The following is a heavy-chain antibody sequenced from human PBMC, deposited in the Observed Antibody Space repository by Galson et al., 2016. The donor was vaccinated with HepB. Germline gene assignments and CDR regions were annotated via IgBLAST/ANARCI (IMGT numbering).Heavy chain of an antibody. CDR3: ARGGGAAAAA. Sequence: SLRLSCAASGFTFSYFTMNWVRQAPGKGLEWVSSISHILSDVYYADSVKGRFTISRDNAKNSLFLQMNSLRVDDTAVYYCARGGGAAAAAWGQGPLVTVSS. CDR1: GFTFSYFT. D-gene: IGHD6-13*01. J-gene: IGHJ5*02. CDR2: ISHILSDV. V-gene: IGHV3-21*04.